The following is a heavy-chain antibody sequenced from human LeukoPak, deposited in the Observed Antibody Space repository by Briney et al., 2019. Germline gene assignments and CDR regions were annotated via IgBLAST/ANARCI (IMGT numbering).Heavy chain of an antibody. CDR3: ARDRQSSGWYGYFDY. D-gene: IGHD6-19*01. V-gene: IGHV1-69*13. Sequence: GASVKVSCKASGGTFSSYAISWVRQAPGQGLEWMGGIIPIFGTANYAQKFQGRVTITADESTSTAYMELSSLRSEDTAVYYCARDRQSSGWYGYFDYWGQGTLVTVSS. CDR2: IIPIFGTA. CDR1: GGTFSSYA. J-gene: IGHJ4*02.